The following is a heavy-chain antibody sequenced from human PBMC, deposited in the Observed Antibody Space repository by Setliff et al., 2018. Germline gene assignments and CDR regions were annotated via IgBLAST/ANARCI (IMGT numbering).Heavy chain of an antibody. Sequence: SETLSLTCTVSGGSISSSSYYWGWIRQPPGKGLEWIGSIYYSGSTYYNPSLKSRVTISVDTSKNQFSLKLSSVTAADTAVYYCARGLDYYDSSGYYSSEYFQHWGQGTRGTVSS. D-gene: IGHD3-22*01. V-gene: IGHV4-39*07. CDR3: ARGLDYYDSSGYYSSEYFQH. CDR2: IYYSGST. J-gene: IGHJ1*01. CDR1: GGSISSSSYY.